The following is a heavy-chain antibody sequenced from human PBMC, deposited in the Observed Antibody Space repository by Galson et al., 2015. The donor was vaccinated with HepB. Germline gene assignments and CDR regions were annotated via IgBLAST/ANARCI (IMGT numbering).Heavy chain of an antibody. V-gene: IGHV1-69*13. Sequence: SVKVSCKASGDTFSSYAISWVRQAPGQGLEWMGGIIPIFGTPTYAQKFQGRVIISADDSTSTAYMELSSLRSEDTAVYYCAIPGANLTGYYTRTYYYYGMDVWGQGTSVIVSS. CDR1: GDTFSSYA. D-gene: IGHD3-9*01. CDR2: IIPIFGTP. CDR3: AIPGANLTGYYTRTYYYYGMDV. J-gene: IGHJ6*02.